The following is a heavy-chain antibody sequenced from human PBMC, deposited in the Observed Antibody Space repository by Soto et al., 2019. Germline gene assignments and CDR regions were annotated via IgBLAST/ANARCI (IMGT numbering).Heavy chain of an antibody. V-gene: IGHV4-39*01. Sequence: PSETLSLTCTVSGGSISSSSYYWGWIRQPPGKGLEWIGSIYYSGSTYYNPSLKSRVTISVDTSKNQFSLKLSSVTAADTAVYYCAIMIYGEADYWGQGTLVTVSS. CDR1: GGSISSSSYY. D-gene: IGHD4-17*01. CDR2: IYYSGST. CDR3: AIMIYGEADY. J-gene: IGHJ4*02.